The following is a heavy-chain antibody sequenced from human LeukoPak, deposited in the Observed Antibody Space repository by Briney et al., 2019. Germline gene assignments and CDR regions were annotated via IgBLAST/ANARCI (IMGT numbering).Heavy chain of an antibody. J-gene: IGHJ1*01. CDR1: GFTFSNAW. CDR2: ISTTGGTT. V-gene: IGHV3-23*01. D-gene: IGHD5/OR15-5a*01. CDR3: AKDPPGYRVRGEYFQH. Sequence: GGSLRLSCAASGFTFSNAWMSWVRQAPGKGLEWVSSISTTGGTTYYADSVKGRFTISRDKSKNMLYLQMNSLRAEDTAVYYCAKDPPGYRVRGEYFQHWGQGTLVTVSS.